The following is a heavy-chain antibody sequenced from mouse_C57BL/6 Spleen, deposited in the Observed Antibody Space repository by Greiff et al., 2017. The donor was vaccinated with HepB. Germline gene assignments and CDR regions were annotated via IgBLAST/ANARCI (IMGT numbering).Heavy chain of an antibody. D-gene: IGHD1-1*01. Sequence: VQLQESGAELVKPGASVKMSCKASGYTFTSYWITWVKQRPGQGLEWIGDIYPGSGSTNYNEKFKSKATLTVDTSSSTAYMQLSSLTSEDSAVYYCAITTVAFDYWGQGTTLTVSS. J-gene: IGHJ2*01. CDR1: GYTFTSYW. V-gene: IGHV1-55*01. CDR2: IYPGSGST. CDR3: AITTVAFDY.